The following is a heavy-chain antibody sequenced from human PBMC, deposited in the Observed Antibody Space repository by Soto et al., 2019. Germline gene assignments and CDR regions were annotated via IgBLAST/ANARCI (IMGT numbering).Heavy chain of an antibody. CDR2: IAYDGNEK. CDR3: GKDVEDYVPYYDGVDV. Sequence: QVQLVESGGGVVQPGTSLRLSCAASGFTFKTHAMHWVRQAPGKGLEWMAVIAYDGNEKFYADSVKGRFTISRDNSKNALYLQINTLRNEDTAVYYCGKDVEDYVPYYDGVDVWGQGTTVTVSS. CDR1: GFTFKTHA. V-gene: IGHV3-30*18. J-gene: IGHJ6*02. D-gene: IGHD3-16*01.